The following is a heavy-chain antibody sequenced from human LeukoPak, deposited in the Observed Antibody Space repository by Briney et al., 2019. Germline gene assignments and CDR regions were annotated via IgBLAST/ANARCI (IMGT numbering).Heavy chain of an antibody. CDR3: ARDVRDGGVGPDI. D-gene: IGHD2-8*02. CDR1: GGSISSGDYY. J-gene: IGHJ3*02. Sequence: SETLSLTCTVSGGSISSGDYYWSWIRQPPGKGLEWIGYIYYSGSTYYNPSLKSRVTISVDTSKNQFSLKLSSVTAADTAVYYCARDVRDGGVGPDIWGQGTMVTISS. CDR2: IYYSGST. V-gene: IGHV4-30-4*08.